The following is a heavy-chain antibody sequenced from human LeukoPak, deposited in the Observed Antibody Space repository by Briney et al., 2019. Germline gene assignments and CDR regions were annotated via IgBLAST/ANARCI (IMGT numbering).Heavy chain of an antibody. CDR1: GFTFSSYW. J-gene: IGHJ4*02. CDR3: ARDVYGSGT. CDR2: IKQDGSEK. D-gene: IGHD3-10*01. V-gene: IGHV3-7*01. Sequence: GGSLRLSCAASGFTFSSYWMSWVRRAPGKGLEWVANIKQDGSEKYYVDAVKGRFTISRDNAKNSVYLQMNNLGAEDTAVYYCARDVYGSGTWGQGTLVTVSS.